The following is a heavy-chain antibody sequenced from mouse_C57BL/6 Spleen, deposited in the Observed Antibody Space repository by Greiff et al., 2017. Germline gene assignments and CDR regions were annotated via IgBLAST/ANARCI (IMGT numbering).Heavy chain of an antibody. CDR1: GFNIKDYY. V-gene: IGHV14-2*01. CDR2: IDPEDGET. J-gene: IGHJ3*01. CDR3: ATPSFTTVTSGFAY. Sequence: EVQLQESGAELVKPGASVKLSCTASGFNIKDYYMHWVKQRTEQGLEWIGRIDPEDGETTYAPKFQGKATITADTSSNTAYLQLSRLTSEDTAVYYCATPSFTTVTSGFAYWGQGTLVTVSA. D-gene: IGHD1-1*01.